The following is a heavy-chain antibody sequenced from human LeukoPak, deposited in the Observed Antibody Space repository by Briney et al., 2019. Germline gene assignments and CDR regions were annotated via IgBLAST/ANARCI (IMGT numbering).Heavy chain of an antibody. CDR2: IYYSGST. V-gene: IGHV4-31*03. Sequence: SETLPLTCTVSGGSISGGGYYWSWIRQHPGKGLEWIGYIYYSGSTYYNPSLKSRVTISVDTSKNQFSLKLSSVTAADTAVYYCARDKWTYDFWSGYNYGMDVWGQGTTVTVSS. D-gene: IGHD3-3*01. J-gene: IGHJ6*02. CDR3: ARDKWTYDFWSGYNYGMDV. CDR1: GGSISGGGYY.